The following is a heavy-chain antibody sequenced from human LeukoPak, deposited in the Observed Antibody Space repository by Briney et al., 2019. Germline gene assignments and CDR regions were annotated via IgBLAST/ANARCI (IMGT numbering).Heavy chain of an antibody. V-gene: IGHV4-59*01. D-gene: IGHD2-8*01. J-gene: IGHJ6*03. Sequence: SETLSLTCTVSSGSISSYYWSWIRQPPGKGLEWIGYIYDSGSTNYNPSLKSRVTISVDTSKNQFSLKLSSVTAADTAVYYCARNGYYYYMDVWGKGTTVTISS. CDR2: IYDSGST. CDR3: ARNGYYYYMDV. CDR1: SGSISSYY.